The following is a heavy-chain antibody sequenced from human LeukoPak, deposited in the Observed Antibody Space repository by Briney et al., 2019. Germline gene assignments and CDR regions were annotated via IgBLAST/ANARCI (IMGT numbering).Heavy chain of an antibody. V-gene: IGHV4-59*08. CDR1: GDSISGYF. Sequence: SETLSLTCTVSGDSISGYFWSWIRQTPGKGLEWIGYVHYSGATNYNPSLKSRVTMSVDTSKDQFSLKLNSVNAADTAMYYCARVRNGSGDYWGQGTLVTVSS. D-gene: IGHD6-19*01. CDR3: ARVRNGSGDY. CDR2: VHYSGAT. J-gene: IGHJ4*02.